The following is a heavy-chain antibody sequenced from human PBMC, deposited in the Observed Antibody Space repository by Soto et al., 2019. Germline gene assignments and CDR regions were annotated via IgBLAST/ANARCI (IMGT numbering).Heavy chain of an antibody. Sequence: GGSLRLSCVASGFTFSTYDMNWARQAPGKGLEWVSSISSTTNYIYYGDSMKGRFTISRDNAKNSLYLEMNSLRAEDTAVYYCARESEDLTSNFDYWGQGTLVTVSS. V-gene: IGHV3-21*06. J-gene: IGHJ4*02. CDR1: GFTFSTYD. CDR3: ARESEDLTSNFDY. CDR2: ISSTTNYI.